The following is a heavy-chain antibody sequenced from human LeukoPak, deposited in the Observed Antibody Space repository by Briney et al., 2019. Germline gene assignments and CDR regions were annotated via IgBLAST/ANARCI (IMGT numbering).Heavy chain of an antibody. CDR1: GFTLSNFW. Sequence: GGSLRLSCSASGFTLSNFWIHWVRQAPGKGLVWVSRINTDGSSTNYADSVKGRFAVSRDDAKNTLYLQMNSLRVEDTAVYYCARVIGWDEPFDLWGQGTMVTVSS. D-gene: IGHD1-26*01. CDR3: ARVIGWDEPFDL. J-gene: IGHJ3*01. CDR2: INTDGSST. V-gene: IGHV3-74*01.